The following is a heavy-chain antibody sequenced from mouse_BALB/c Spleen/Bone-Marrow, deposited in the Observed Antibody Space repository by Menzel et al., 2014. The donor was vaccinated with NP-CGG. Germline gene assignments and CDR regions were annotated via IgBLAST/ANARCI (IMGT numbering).Heavy chain of an antibody. Sequence: VQLVESGAELVKPEASVKLSCKASGYTFTSYYMYWVKQRPGQGLEWIGEINPSNGGTNFNEKFKSRATLTVDKSSSTAYMQLSSLTSEDSAVYYCTRLPHWGQGTSVTVSS. D-gene: IGHD5-1*01. V-gene: IGHV1S81*02. CDR2: INPSNGGT. J-gene: IGHJ4*01. CDR3: TRLPH. CDR1: GYTFTSYY.